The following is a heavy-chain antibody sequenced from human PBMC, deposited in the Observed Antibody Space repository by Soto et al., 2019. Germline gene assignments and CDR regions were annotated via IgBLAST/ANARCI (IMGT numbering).Heavy chain of an antibody. Sequence: SETLSVTCTVSGGFISSYYWSWSRQPPGKGLEWIGYIYYSGSTNYNPSLKSRVTISVDTSKNQFSLKLSSVTAADTAVYYCATSPWTGYLPRRFDPWGQGTLVTVSS. CDR2: IYYSGST. J-gene: IGHJ5*02. CDR3: ATSPWTGYLPRRFDP. V-gene: IGHV4-59*01. CDR1: GGFISSYY. D-gene: IGHD3-3*01.